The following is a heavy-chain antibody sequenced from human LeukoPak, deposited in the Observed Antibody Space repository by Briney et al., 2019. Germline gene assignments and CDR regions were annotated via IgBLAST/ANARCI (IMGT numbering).Heavy chain of an antibody. J-gene: IGHJ6*03. V-gene: IGHV3-21*01. CDR1: GFTFSSYG. CDR3: AREVGYYYYMDV. Sequence: GGSLRLSCAASGFTFSSYGMNWVRQAPGKGLEWVSFISSSSSYIYYADSVKGRFTISRDNAKNSLYLQMNSLRAEDTSVYYCAREVGYYYYMDVWGKGTTVTVSS. D-gene: IGHD2-2*01. CDR2: ISSSSSYI.